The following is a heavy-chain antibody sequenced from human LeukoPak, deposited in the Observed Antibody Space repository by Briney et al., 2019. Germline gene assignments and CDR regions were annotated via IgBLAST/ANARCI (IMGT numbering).Heavy chain of an antibody. J-gene: IGHJ4*02. V-gene: IGHV1-18*01. CDR3: ARDRQGYYDSSGPRVPDY. CDR1: GGTFSSYA. CDR2: ISAYNGNT. Sequence: ASVKVSCKASGGTFSSYAISWVRQAPGQGLEWMGWISAYNGNTNYARKLQGRVTMTTDTSTSTAYMELRSLRSDDTAVYYCARDRQGYYDSSGPRVPDYWGQGTLVTVSS. D-gene: IGHD3-22*01.